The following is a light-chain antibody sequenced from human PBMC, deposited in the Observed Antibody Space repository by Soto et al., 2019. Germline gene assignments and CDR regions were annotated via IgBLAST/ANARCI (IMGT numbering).Light chain of an antibody. J-gene: IGLJ1*01. Sequence: ALTQPASVSGSPRQSITISCTGTHSDVGSYNLVSWFQQHPGKAPKLVISEVTKRPSGVSDRFSGSKSGTSASLAITGLQAEDEADYYCQSYDSSLSAPYVFGTGTKVTVL. V-gene: IGLV2-14*02. CDR1: HSDVGSYNL. CDR2: EVT. CDR3: QSYDSSLSAPYV.